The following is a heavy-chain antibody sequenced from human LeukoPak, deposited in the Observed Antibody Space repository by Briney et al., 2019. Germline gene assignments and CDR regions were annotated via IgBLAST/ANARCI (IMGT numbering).Heavy chain of an antibody. CDR2: ISCSGGST. V-gene: IGHV3-23*01. D-gene: IGHD3-3*01. CDR1: GFTFSSYA. CDR3: AKNALFGVVISYFDY. J-gene: IGHJ4*02. Sequence: GGSLRLSCAASGFTFSSYAMSWVRQAPGKWLEWVSAISCSGGSTYYADSVKDRFTISRDNSKNTLYLQMNSLRAEDTAVYYCAKNALFGVVISYFDYWGQGTLVTVSS.